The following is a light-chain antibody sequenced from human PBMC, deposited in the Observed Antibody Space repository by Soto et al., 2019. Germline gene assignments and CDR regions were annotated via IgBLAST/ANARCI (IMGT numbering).Light chain of an antibody. CDR1: QSISTY. V-gene: IGKV3-15*01. Sequence: EIVMTQSTATLSVSPGERATLSCRASQSISTYLAWYQQKPGQTPRLLIYGASTRATGIPARFSGSGSGTEFTLTIRSLQSDDSAVYYCQQYDKLPPVTFGQGTRLEIK. CDR2: GAS. J-gene: IGKJ5*01. CDR3: QQYDKLPPVT.